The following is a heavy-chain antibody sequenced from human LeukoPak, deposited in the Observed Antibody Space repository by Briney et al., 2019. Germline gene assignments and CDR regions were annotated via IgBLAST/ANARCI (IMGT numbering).Heavy chain of an antibody. CDR1: GYTFTSYA. CDR2: INAGNGNT. Sequence: ASVKVSCKASGYTFTSYAMHWVRQAPGQRLEWIGWINAGNGNTKYSQKFQGRVTITRDTSASTAYMELSSLRSEDTAVYYCARDLEVRGCDPWGEGTLVSVSS. J-gene: IGHJ5*02. CDR3: ARDLEVRGCDP. V-gene: IGHV1-3*01.